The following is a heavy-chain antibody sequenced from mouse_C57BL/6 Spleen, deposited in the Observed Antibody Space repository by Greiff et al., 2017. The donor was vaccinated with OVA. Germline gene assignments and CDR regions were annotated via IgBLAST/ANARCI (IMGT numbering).Heavy chain of an antibody. V-gene: IGHV5-16*01. CDR1: GFTFSDYY. Sequence: EVKLVESEGGLVQPGSSMKLSCTASGFTFSDYYMAWVRQVPEKGLEWVANINYDGSSTYYLDSLKSRFIISRDNAQNILYLQMSSLKSEDTATYYCAREDWDYFDYWGQGTTLTVSS. D-gene: IGHD4-1*01. CDR2: INYDGSST. CDR3: AREDWDYFDY. J-gene: IGHJ2*01.